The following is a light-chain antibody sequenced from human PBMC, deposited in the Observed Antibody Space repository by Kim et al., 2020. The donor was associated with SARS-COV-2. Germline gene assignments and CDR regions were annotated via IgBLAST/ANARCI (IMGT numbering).Light chain of an antibody. J-gene: IGLJ3*02. V-gene: IGLV6-57*03. CDR2: EDN. CDR1: SGSIASNY. Sequence: GKTVTISCTRSSGSIASNYVQWYQQRPGSAPTTVIYEDNQRPSGVPDRFSGSIDSSSNSASLTISGLKTEDEADYYCQSYDSSNLGFGGGTKLTVL. CDR3: QSYDSSNLG.